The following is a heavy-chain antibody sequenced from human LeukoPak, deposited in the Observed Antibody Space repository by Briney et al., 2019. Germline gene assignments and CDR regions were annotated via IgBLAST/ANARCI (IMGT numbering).Heavy chain of an antibody. Sequence: GASVKVSCKASGYTFTSYGISWVRQAPGQGLEWMGWISAYNGNTNYAQKLQGRVTMTTDTSTSTAYMELRSLRSDDTAVYYCARLTIFGVVQANWFDPWGQGTLVTVSS. D-gene: IGHD3-3*01. CDR1: GYTFTSYG. CDR2: ISAYNGNT. CDR3: ARLTIFGVVQANWFDP. J-gene: IGHJ5*02. V-gene: IGHV1-18*01.